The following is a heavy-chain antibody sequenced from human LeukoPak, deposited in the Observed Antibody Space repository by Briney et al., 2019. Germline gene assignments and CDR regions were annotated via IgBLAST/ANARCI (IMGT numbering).Heavy chain of an antibody. J-gene: IGHJ1*01. CDR3: VRELVVGPAEYFQS. CDR1: GFRFRNYW. V-gene: IGHV3-7*01. CDR2: ISEDGNEK. D-gene: IGHD1-26*01. Sequence: PGGSLRLPCVASGFRFRNYWMAWIRHAPGRGLEWVANISEDGNEKYYLDSVRGRFIISRDNARNSLFLQMNSLRGEDTGVYYCVRELVVGPAEYFQSWGQGTLVAVSS.